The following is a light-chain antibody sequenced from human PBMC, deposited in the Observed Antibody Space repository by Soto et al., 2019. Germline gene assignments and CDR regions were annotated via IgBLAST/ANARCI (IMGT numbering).Light chain of an antibody. V-gene: IGKV1-17*01. Sequence: IQLTQSPSSLSASLGDRVTITCRASQGIRNDLGWYQQKPGKAPKLLIYAASSLQSGVPSRFSGSGSGTEFTITISSLQPDDFATYYCQHYNSYSEAFGQGTKVDIK. CDR2: AAS. CDR1: QGIRND. J-gene: IGKJ1*01. CDR3: QHYNSYSEA.